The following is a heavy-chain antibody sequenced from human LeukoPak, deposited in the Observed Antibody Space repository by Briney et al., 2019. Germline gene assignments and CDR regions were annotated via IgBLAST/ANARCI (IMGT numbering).Heavy chain of an antibody. Sequence: GESLKISCKGSGYSFSNNWIAWVRQMPGKGLEWMGILYPGDSYTRYSPSFQGQVTISTDKSIGTAYLQWSSLKASDTAMYYCARFKGSYYFSFDYWGQGTLVTVSS. CDR2: LYPGDSYT. D-gene: IGHD1-26*01. V-gene: IGHV5-51*01. CDR1: GYSFSNNW. CDR3: ARFKGSYYFSFDY. J-gene: IGHJ4*02.